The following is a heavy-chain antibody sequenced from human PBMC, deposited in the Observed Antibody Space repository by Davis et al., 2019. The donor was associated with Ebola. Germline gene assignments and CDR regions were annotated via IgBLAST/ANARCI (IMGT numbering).Heavy chain of an antibody. V-gene: IGHV3-23*01. CDR3: AKGTYYDFCNGYSSYYYMDV. J-gene: IGHJ6*03. D-gene: IGHD3-3*01. Sequence: GESLKISCAGSGFNFNSYAMAWVRQAPGKGLEWVSGISTGDRTYYADSVKGRFTISRDNPQNTLYLQMNSLRAEDMAVYYCAKGTYYDFCNGYSSYYYMDVWGKGTTVNVSS. CDR1: GFNFNSYA. CDR2: ISTGDRT.